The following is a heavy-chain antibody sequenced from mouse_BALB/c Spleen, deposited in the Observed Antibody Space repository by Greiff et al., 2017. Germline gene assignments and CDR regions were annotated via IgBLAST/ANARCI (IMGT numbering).Heavy chain of an antibody. CDR2: ISSGSSTI. V-gene: IGHV5-17*02. Sequence: EVKLMESGGGLVQPGGSRKLSCAASGFTFSSFGMHWVRQAPEKGLEWVAYISSGSSTIYYADTVKGRFTISRDNPKNTLFLQMTSLRSEATAMYYCARRIPQYYGSSPPFADWGKGTLVTVSA. CDR1: GFTFSSFG. CDR3: ARRIPQYYGSSPPFAD. D-gene: IGHD1-1*01. J-gene: IGHJ3*01.